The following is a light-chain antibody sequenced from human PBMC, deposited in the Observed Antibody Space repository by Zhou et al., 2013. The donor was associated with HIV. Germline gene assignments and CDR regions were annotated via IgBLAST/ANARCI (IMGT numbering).Light chain of an antibody. CDR1: QFIHTW. V-gene: IGKV1-12*01. J-gene: IGKJ3*01. Sequence: DVLMTQSPPAVSAFAGGRVTITCRASQFIHTWLAWYQQKPGKAPKVLISAASSLQSGVPSRFSGSGSGTDFTLTIAGLQPEDIAVYYCQQHDTLPLTFGPGTKVDIK. CDR3: QQHDTLPLT. CDR2: AAS.